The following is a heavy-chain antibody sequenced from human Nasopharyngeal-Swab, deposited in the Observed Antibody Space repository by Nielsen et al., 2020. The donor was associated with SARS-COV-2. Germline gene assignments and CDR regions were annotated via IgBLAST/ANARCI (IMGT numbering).Heavy chain of an antibody. CDR2: IIPILGIA. D-gene: IGHD3-16*02. V-gene: IGHV1-69*04. J-gene: IGHJ4*02. CDR1: GATFSSYA. Sequence: SVKVSCKASGATFSSYAISWVRQAPGQGLEWMGRIIPILGIANYAQKFQGRVTITADKSTSTAYMELSSLRSEDTAVYYCAREEYDYVWGSYRYTFFDYWGQGTLVTVSS. CDR3: AREEYDYVWGSYRYTFFDY.